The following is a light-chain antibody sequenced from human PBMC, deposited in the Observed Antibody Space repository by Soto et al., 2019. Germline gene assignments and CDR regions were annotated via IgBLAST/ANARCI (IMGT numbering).Light chain of an antibody. CDR1: SSNIGSNY. V-gene: IGLV1-47*01. CDR2: RNN. CDR3: AAWDDSLSGHYV. J-gene: IGLJ1*01. Sequence: QFVLTQPPSASGTPGQRVTISCSGSSSNIGSNYVYWYQQLPGKAPKLLIYRNNQRPSGVADRFSGSKSGTSASLANSGLRSEDEADYYCAAWDDSLSGHYVFGTGTKVTVL.